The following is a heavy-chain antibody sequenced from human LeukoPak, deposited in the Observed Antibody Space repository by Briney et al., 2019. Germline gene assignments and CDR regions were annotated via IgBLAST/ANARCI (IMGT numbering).Heavy chain of an antibody. CDR3: ARDPNGDYIGAFDM. V-gene: IGHV3-23*01. D-gene: IGHD4-17*01. CDR2: IRGGGTSE. CDR1: GFTFSAYA. J-gene: IGHJ3*02. Sequence: GGSLRLSCAASGFTFSAYAMMWVRQAPGKGPEWVSAIRGGGTSEFYADSVKGRFRISRDNSKDTLFLQMNSLRAEDTAVYYCARDPNGDYIGAFDMWGPGTMVTVSS.